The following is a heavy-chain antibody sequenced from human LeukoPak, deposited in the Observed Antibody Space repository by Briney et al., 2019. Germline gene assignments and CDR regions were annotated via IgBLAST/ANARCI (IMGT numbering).Heavy chain of an antibody. CDR1: GFTFSSYS. D-gene: IGHD3-3*01. CDR3: ARLANFWSGPNDY. Sequence: PGGSLRLSCAASGFTFSSYSMNWVSQTPGKGLEWVSYISSGSSSIYYADSVKGRFTISRDNAKNSLYLQMTSLRDEDPHAYYLARLANFWSGPNDYWGQRPRVSVS. V-gene: IGHV3-48*02. J-gene: IGHJ4*02. CDR2: ISSGSSSI.